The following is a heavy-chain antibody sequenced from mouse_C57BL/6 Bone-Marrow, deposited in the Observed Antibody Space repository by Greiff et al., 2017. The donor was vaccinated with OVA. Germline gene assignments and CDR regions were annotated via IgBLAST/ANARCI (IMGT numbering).Heavy chain of an antibody. CDR1: GYSITSGYY. V-gene: IGHV3-6*01. Sequence: EVQLQQSGPGLVKPSQSLSLTCSVTGYSITSGYYWNWIRQFPGNKLEWMGYISYDGSNNYNPSLKNRISITRDTSKNQFFLKLNSVTTEDTATYYCARGADYSNLYAMDYWGQGTSVTVSS. D-gene: IGHD2-5*01. CDR3: ARGADYSNLYAMDY. J-gene: IGHJ4*01. CDR2: ISYDGSN.